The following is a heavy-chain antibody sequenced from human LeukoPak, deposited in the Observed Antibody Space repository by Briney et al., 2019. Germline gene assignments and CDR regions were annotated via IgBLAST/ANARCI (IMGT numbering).Heavy chain of an antibody. CDR1: EFPFSSYA. V-gene: IGHV3-30-3*01. CDR3: AKDSLTGYPFDY. CDR2: ISYDGSNR. Sequence: GGSLRLSCAASEFPFSSYAMHWVRQAPGKGLEWVAVISYDGSNRYYADSVKGRFTISRDNSKNTLYLQMNSLRAEDTAVYYCAKDSLTGYPFDYWGQGTLVTVSS. D-gene: IGHD3-9*01. J-gene: IGHJ4*02.